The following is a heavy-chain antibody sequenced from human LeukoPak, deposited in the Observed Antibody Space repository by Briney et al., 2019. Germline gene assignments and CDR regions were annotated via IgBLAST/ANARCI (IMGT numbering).Heavy chain of an antibody. Sequence: GGSLRLSCAASGFTFSSYWMSWVRQAPGKGLEWVANIKQDGSEKYYVDSVKGRFTISRDNAKNSLYLQMNSLRAEDTAVYYCAREPKPIIAAAGRFDPWGQGTLVTVSS. D-gene: IGHD6-13*01. V-gene: IGHV3-7*01. CDR2: IKQDGSEK. J-gene: IGHJ5*02. CDR3: AREPKPIIAAAGRFDP. CDR1: GFTFSSYW.